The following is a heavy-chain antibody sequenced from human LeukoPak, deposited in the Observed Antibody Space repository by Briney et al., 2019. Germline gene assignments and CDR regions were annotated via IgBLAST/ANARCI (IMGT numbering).Heavy chain of an antibody. V-gene: IGHV3-7*01. D-gene: IGHD2-2*01. J-gene: IGHJ4*02. CDR1: GLTFSNYW. CDR3: ARDRSRFYY. Sequence: GGSLRLTCAASGLTFSNYWMSWVRQAPGKGLEWVANIKEDGNEKYYVDSVKGRFTISRDNAKKSLYLQMNSLRAEDTAVYYCARDRSRFYYWGQGTPVTVSS. CDR2: IKEDGNEK.